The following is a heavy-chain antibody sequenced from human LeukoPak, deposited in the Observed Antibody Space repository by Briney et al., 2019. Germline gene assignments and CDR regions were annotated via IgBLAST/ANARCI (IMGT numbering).Heavy chain of an antibody. D-gene: IGHD5-24*01. Sequence: SETLSLTCTVSGGSISSYYWSWIRQPPGKGLEWIGYIYYSGSTNYNPSLKSRVTMSVDTSKNQFSLRLNSMTAADTAVYYCARGSPVEAFDIWGQGTMVTVSS. J-gene: IGHJ3*02. CDR3: ARGSPVEAFDI. CDR1: GGSISSYY. V-gene: IGHV4-59*08. CDR2: IYYSGST.